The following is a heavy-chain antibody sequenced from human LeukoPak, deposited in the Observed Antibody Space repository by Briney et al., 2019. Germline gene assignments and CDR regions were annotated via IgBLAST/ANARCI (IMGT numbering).Heavy chain of an antibody. CDR1: GFTFSGYW. J-gene: IGHJ4*02. CDR2: IKQDGTDK. V-gene: IGHV3-7*04. Sequence: GGSLRLSCKTSGFTFSGYWMSWVRQAPGKGLECVANIKQDGTDKNYVDSVKGRFIISRDNTKKSLYLEMSSLRAEDTALYYCARGYGDYGGEDFDYWGQGTLVTVSS. CDR3: ARGYGDYGGEDFDY. D-gene: IGHD4-17*01.